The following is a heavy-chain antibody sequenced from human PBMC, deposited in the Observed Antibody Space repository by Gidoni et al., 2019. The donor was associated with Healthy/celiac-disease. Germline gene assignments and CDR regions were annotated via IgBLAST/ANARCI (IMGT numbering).Heavy chain of an antibody. CDR2: ISGSVGST. CDR3: AGDAIRHGGGNDAFDI. D-gene: IGHD2-2*02. V-gene: IGHV3-23*01. CDR1: GFTFSSYA. Sequence: EVQLLESGGGLVQPGGSLRLSCAASGFTFSSYAVSWVRQAPGKGLEWVSVISGSVGSTYYADSVKGRFTISRDNSKNTLYLQMNSLRAEDTAVYYCAGDAIRHGGGNDAFDIWGQGTMVTVSS. J-gene: IGHJ3*02.